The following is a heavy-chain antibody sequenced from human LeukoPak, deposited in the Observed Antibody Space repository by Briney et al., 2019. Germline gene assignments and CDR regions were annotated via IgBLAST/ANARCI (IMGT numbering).Heavy chain of an antibody. Sequence: PGGSLRLSCATSGFTFSTSWMHWVRQAPGEGLVWVSRISSDGITTTYADSVKGRFTISRDNAKNTPYLQMNSLRVEDTAVYYCARVRSSSWYDYWGQGALVTVSS. J-gene: IGHJ4*02. V-gene: IGHV3-74*01. CDR1: GFTFSTSW. CDR2: ISSDGITT. D-gene: IGHD6-13*01. CDR3: ARVRSSSWYDY.